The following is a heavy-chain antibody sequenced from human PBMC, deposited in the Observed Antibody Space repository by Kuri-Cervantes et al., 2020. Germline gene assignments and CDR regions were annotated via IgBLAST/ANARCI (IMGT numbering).Heavy chain of an antibody. CDR2: IYSGGST. CDR3: TTGGPSTVPGTPFDI. V-gene: IGHV3-53*01. J-gene: IGHJ3*02. CDR1: GFTVSSNY. Sequence: GESLKISCAASGFTVSSNYMSWVRQAPGKGLEWVSVIYSGGSTYYADSVKGRFTISRDNSKNTLYLQMNSLKTEDTGVYYCTTGGPSTVPGTPFDIWGQGTMVTVSS. D-gene: IGHD6-19*01.